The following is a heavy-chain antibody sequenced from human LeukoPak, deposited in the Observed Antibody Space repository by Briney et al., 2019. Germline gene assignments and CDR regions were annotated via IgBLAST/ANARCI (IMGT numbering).Heavy chain of an antibody. Sequence: SQTLSLTCAISGDSVSSNSAAWNWIRQSPSRGLEWLGRTYYRSKWYNDYAVSVKSRITINPDTSKNQFSLQLNSVTPEDTAVYYCARGYYYDSSGYILFDPWGQGTLVTVSS. CDR3: ARGYYYDSSGYILFDP. V-gene: IGHV6-1*01. J-gene: IGHJ5*02. CDR1: GDSVSSNSAA. CDR2: TYYRSKWYN. D-gene: IGHD3-22*01.